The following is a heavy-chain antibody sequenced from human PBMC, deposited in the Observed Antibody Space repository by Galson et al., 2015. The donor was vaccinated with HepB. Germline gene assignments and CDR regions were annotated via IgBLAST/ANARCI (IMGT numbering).Heavy chain of an antibody. Sequence: SLRLSCAASGFTFSSYSMNWVRQAPGKGLEWVANIKQDGSEKYYVDSVKGRFTISRDNAKNSLYLQMNSLKTEDTAVYYCVRLWGGNLGFDHWGQGTLVTVSS. CDR1: GFTFSSYS. CDR3: VRLWGGNLGFDH. D-gene: IGHD3-3*01. CDR2: IKQDGSEK. V-gene: IGHV3-7*03. J-gene: IGHJ4*02.